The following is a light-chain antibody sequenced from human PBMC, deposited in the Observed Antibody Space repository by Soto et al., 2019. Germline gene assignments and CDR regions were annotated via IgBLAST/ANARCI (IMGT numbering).Light chain of an antibody. CDR3: XXXXSYLIT. J-gene: IGKJ5*01. Sequence: GDRVTITCRASQGISSYLAWYQQKPGKAPKLLIYAASTLQSGXPXXXXXXXXGTEFTLTISSLQPEXXXXXXXXXXXSYLITFGQGTRLEIK. V-gene: IGKV1-9*01. CDR2: AAS. CDR1: QGISSY.